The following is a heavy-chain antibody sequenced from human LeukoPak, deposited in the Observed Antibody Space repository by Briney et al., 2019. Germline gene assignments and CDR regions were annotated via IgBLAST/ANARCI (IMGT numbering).Heavy chain of an antibody. CDR3: ARLTFGGVIVRTKYYFDY. CDR2: IYYSGST. Sequence: SETLSLTCTVSGGSISSSGYYWGWIRQPPGKGLEWIGSIYYSGSTYYNPSLKSRVTISVDTSNNQFSLKLSSVTAADTAVYYCARLTFGGVIVRTKYYFDYWGQGTLVTVSS. D-gene: IGHD3-16*02. V-gene: IGHV4-39*01. J-gene: IGHJ4*02. CDR1: GGSISSSGYY.